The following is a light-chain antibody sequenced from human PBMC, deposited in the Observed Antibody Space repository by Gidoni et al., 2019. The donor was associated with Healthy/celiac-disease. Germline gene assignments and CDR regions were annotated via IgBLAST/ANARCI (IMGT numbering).Light chain of an antibody. Sequence: DSHRTHSPSSVSASVGDRVTNTCRPSQGISSWLAWYQQKPGKAPKLLIYAASSLQSGAPSRFSGSGSGTDFPLTISSLHPEDFATYYCQQANSFPFTFGGGTKVEIK. J-gene: IGKJ4*01. CDR2: AAS. V-gene: IGKV1-12*01. CDR3: QQANSFPFT. CDR1: QGISSW.